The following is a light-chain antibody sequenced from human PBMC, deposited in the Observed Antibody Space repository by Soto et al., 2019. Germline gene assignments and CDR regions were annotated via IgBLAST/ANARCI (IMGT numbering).Light chain of an antibody. CDR2: EVS. CDR1: SSYVGGYNY. J-gene: IGLJ1*01. V-gene: IGLV2-14*01. Sequence: QSLPSPLGPGSRYPGQSISGSCTGTSSYVGGYNYVSWYQQHPAEAPIIMIYEVSMRPSGVSNRLCGSKSGNTASLTISALHAEDEADYYCSSYTSRSTHRVLGTGTKVTVL. CDR3: SSYTSRSTHRV.